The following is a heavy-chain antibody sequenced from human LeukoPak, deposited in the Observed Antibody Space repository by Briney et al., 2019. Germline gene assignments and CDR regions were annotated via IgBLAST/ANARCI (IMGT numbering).Heavy chain of an antibody. Sequence: GASVKVSCKASGYTFTSYDINWMRQATGQGLEWMGWMNPNSGDTGYAQKFQGRVTMTRNTSISTAYMELSSLRSEDTAVYFCARVRYSSSSAVVYWGQGTLVTVSS. J-gene: IGHJ4*02. CDR3: ARVRYSSSSAVVY. CDR2: MNPNSGDT. CDR1: GYTFTSYD. V-gene: IGHV1-8*01. D-gene: IGHD6-6*01.